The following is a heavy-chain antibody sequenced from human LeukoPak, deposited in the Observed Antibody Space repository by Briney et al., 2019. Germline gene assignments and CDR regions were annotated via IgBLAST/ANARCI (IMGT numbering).Heavy chain of an antibody. J-gene: IGHJ4*02. CDR2: ISYDGSNK. CDR3: AKDPSYYDSSGYRYFDY. D-gene: IGHD3-22*01. Sequence: GRSLRLSCGASGFTFNSYGMHWVRQAPGKGLEWVAVISYDGSNKYYADSVKGRFTISRDNSKNTLYLQMNSLRAEDTAVYYCAKDPSYYDSSGYRYFDYWGQGTLVTVSS. CDR1: GFTFNSYG. V-gene: IGHV3-30*18.